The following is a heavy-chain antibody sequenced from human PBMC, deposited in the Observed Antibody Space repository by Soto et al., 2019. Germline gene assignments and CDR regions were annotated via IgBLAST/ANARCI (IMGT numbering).Heavy chain of an antibody. CDR1: GGSITSYY. CDR2: IYYSGSP. J-gene: IGHJ4*02. V-gene: IGHV4-59*01. CDR3: ARAGPATLSDY. D-gene: IGHD2-15*01. Sequence: QVQLQESGPGLVKASETLSLTCTVSGGSITSYYCSWIRQPPGKGLEWIGYIYYSGSPNYNPSLKSRVTISVDTSKNQFSLKLRSVTAADTAVYYCARAGPATLSDYWGQGTLVTVSS.